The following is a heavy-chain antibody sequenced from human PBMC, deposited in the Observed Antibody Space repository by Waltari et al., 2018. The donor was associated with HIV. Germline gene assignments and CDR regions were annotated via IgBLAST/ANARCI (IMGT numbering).Heavy chain of an antibody. Sequence: EVQLVESGGGLVKPGGSLRLSCAVSGFSLTNAWMRWVRQAPGKGLEWVGRIKRKSDGGTVDYGASVKGRFTCSRSDTKNTLYLQMDSRKTEDTAVYYCDTVWYNAESGDYWGQGTVVTVSS. CDR3: DTVWYNAESGDY. CDR1: GFSLTNAW. CDR2: IKRKSDGGTV. V-gene: IGHV3-15*01. D-gene: IGHD1-20*01. J-gene: IGHJ4*02.